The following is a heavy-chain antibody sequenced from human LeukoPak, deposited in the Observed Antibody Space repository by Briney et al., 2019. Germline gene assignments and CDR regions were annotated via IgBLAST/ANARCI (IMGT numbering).Heavy chain of an antibody. CDR1: GASISNFY. D-gene: IGHD2-2*01. J-gene: IGHJ5*02. V-gene: IGHV4-59*01. Sequence: SETLPLTCTVPGASISNFYWSWIRQPPGKGLQWIGDIAYSGSTNYNPSLKSRVNMSVDTSKNQFSLKLRSVTAADTAVYYCARLHCSSPSCHRNWFDPWGQGTLVTVSS. CDR2: IAYSGST. CDR3: ARLHCSSPSCHRNWFDP.